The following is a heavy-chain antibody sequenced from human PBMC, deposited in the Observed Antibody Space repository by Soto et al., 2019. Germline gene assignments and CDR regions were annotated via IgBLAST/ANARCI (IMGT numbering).Heavy chain of an antibody. Sequence: HWEAMPSSDKGSGYSFSTVWIGWVRQMPGEGLEWMGSIYPGDSDTRYRPSFQGQGTFSADKSTTTAYLQWSSLKASDSAMYYCARLLYCSSAHCYPLDSWAQGTLVTGSS. CDR1: GYSFSTVW. V-gene: IGHV5-51*01. CDR3: ARLLYCSSAHCYPLDS. CDR2: IYPGDSDT. D-gene: IGHD2-2*01. J-gene: IGHJ4*02.